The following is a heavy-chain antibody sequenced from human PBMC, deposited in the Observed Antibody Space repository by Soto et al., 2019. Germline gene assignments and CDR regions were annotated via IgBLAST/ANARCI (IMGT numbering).Heavy chain of an antibody. Sequence: SLRLSCAASGFTFSDYYMSWIRQAPGKGLEWVSYISSSGSTIYYADSVKGRFTISRDNAKNSLYLQMNSLRAEDTAVYYCARAYSSSSRSCFDPWGQGTLVTVSS. CDR1: GFTFSDYY. D-gene: IGHD6-6*01. J-gene: IGHJ5*02. CDR3: ARAYSSSSRSCFDP. CDR2: ISSSGSTI. V-gene: IGHV3-11*01.